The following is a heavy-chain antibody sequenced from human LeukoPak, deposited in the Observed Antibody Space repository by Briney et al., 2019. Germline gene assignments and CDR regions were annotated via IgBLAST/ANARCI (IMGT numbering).Heavy chain of an antibody. Sequence: TAQSLRPSCAASTFTFSNAWMSWVRQAPGKGLEWVGRTKSKTDGGTTDYAAPVKGRFTISRDDSKNTLYLQMNSLKTEDTAVYYCTTLSSRSDSWGQGTLVTVSS. CDR1: TFTFSNAW. CDR2: TKSKTDGGTT. J-gene: IGHJ4*02. V-gene: IGHV3-15*01. CDR3: TTLSSRSDS. D-gene: IGHD3-16*02.